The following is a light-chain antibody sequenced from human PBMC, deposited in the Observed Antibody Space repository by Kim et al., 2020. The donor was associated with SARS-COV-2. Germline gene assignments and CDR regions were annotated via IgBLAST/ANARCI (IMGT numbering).Light chain of an antibody. J-gene: IGKJ2*01. CDR2: AAS. CDR1: QNINTF. V-gene: IGKV1-39*01. CDR3: QQSYSTPSYT. Sequence: ASVGNSVTIPCRASQNINTFLNWYQQNPGKAPRLLIYAASSLHSGLPSRSSGSGSGTAFTLTIASLQPEDIATYYCQQSYSTPSYTFGQGTKLEI.